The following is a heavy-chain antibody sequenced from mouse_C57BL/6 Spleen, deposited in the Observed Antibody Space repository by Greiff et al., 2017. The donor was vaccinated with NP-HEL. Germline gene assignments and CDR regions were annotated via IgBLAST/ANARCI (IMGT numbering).Heavy chain of an antibody. J-gene: IGHJ4*01. CDR1: GFTFSDYY. CDR2: ISNGGGST. Sequence: EVKVVESGGGLVQPGGSLKLSCAASGFTFSDYYMYWVRQTPEKRLEWVAYISNGGGSTYYPDTVKGRFTISRDNAKNTLYLQMSRLKSEDTAMYYCAREGPYAMDYWGQGTSVTVSS. V-gene: IGHV5-12*01. CDR3: AREGPYAMDY. D-gene: IGHD3-3*01.